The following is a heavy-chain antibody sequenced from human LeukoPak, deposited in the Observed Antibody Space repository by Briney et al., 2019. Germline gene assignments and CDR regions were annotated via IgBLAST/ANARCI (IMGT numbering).Heavy chain of an antibody. CDR2: TYYRSKWYH. D-gene: IGHD6-19*01. Sequence: SQTLSLTCAISGDSVSSNSTAWNWIRQSPSRGLEWLGRTYYRSKWYHDYAVSVRSRVSVNPDTSKNQFSLQLNSVTPEDTAVYYCARFLGIGSQRYYFDSWGQGTLVTVSS. CDR3: ARFLGIGSQRYYFDS. CDR1: GDSVSSNSTA. V-gene: IGHV6-1*01. J-gene: IGHJ4*02.